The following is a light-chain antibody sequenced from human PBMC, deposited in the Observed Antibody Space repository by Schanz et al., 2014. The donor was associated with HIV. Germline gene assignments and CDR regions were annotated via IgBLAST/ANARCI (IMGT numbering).Light chain of an antibody. V-gene: IGKV1-39*01. J-gene: IGKJ3*01. CDR1: QSISSY. CDR3: QQTYSTLGIT. CDR2: GAS. Sequence: DIQMTQSPSSLSASVGDRVTITCRASQSISSYLNWYQQKPGKAPKLLIYGASSLQGGVPSRFSGSGSGTGFTLTISSLQPEDFATYYCQQTYSTLGITFGPGTKLDIK.